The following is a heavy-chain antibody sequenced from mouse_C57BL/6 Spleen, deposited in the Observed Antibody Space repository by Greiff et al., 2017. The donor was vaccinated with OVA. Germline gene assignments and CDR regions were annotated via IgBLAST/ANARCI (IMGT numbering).Heavy chain of an antibody. V-gene: IGHV7-3*01. Sequence: EVKLVESGGGLVQPGGSLSLSCAASGFTFTDYYMSWVRQPPGQALEWLGFIRNTANGYTTESSASVKGRFTISRDNSQSDLYLQMNALRAEDSATYYCARSYYYGSSNEGFAYWGQGTLVTVSA. CDR3: ARSYYYGSSNEGFAY. CDR2: IRNTANGYTT. CDR1: GFTFTDYY. D-gene: IGHD1-1*01. J-gene: IGHJ3*01.